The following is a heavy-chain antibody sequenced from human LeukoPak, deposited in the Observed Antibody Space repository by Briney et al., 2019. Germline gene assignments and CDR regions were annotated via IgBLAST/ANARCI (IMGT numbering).Heavy chain of an antibody. CDR2: INHSGST. J-gene: IGHJ1*01. CDR3: ARRRQQLGYFQH. Sequence: SETLSLTCAVYGGSFSGYYWSWIRQPPGKGLEWIGEINHSGSTNYNPSLKSRVTISVDTSKNQFSLKLSSVTAADTAVYYYARRRQQLGYFQHWGQGTLVTVSS. D-gene: IGHD6-13*01. CDR1: GGSFSGYY. V-gene: IGHV4-34*01.